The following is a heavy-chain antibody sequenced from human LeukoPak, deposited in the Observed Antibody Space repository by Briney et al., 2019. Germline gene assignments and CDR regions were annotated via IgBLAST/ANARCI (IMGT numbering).Heavy chain of an antibody. J-gene: IGHJ3*02. Sequence: PGGSLRLSCAASGFTFSSYWMSWVRQAPGKGLEWVANIKQDGSEKYFVDSVEGRFTISRDNAKNSLYLQMNSLRGEDTAVYYCAKGRWGLTINNFDIWGQGTMVTVSS. CDR3: AKGRWGLTINNFDI. CDR2: IKQDGSEK. D-gene: IGHD3-9*01. V-gene: IGHV3-7*03. CDR1: GFTFSSYW.